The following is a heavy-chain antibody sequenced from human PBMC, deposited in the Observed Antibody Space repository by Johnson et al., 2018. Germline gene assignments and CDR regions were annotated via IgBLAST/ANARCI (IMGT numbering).Heavy chain of an antibody. CDR3: ARDGYCGGDCYSEYFQH. D-gene: IGHD2-21*02. J-gene: IGHJ1*01. Sequence: QVQLVETGGGLVKXGGSLRLXCAASGFTFSDYYMSWIRQAPGKGLEWVSSISSSGSTTYYDDSVKGRFTISRDNAKNSMYLQMNTRRAEDTAVYYCARDGYCGGDCYSEYFQHWGQGTLVTVSS. CDR2: ISSSGSTT. V-gene: IGHV3-11*04. CDR1: GFTFSDYY.